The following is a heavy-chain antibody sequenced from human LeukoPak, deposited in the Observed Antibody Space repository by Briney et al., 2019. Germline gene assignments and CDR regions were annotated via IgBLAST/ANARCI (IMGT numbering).Heavy chain of an antibody. CDR1: GYTFTSYG. CDR3: ARALDIVVVPGTNWFDP. CDR2: ISAYNGNT. J-gene: IGHJ5*02. V-gene: IGHV1-18*01. D-gene: IGHD2-2*03. Sequence: GASVKVSCKASGYTFTSYGISWVRQAPGQGLEWMGWISAYNGNTNYAQKLQGRVTMTTDTSTSTAYMEPRSLRSDDTAVYYCARALDIVVVPGTNWFDPWGQGTLVTVSS.